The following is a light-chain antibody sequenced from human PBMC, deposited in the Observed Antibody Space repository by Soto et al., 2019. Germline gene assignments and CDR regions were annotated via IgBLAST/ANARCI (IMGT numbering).Light chain of an antibody. CDR3: SSYTSSITLV. CDR1: SSDVGGYNY. J-gene: IGLJ2*01. V-gene: IGLV2-14*01. Sequence: QSVLTQPASVSGSPGQSITISCTGTSSDVGGYNYVSWYQQYPGKAPKLMIYDVSNRPSGVSNRFSGSKSGNTASLTISGLKAEDEADYYCSSYTSSITLVFGGGTKLTVL. CDR2: DVS.